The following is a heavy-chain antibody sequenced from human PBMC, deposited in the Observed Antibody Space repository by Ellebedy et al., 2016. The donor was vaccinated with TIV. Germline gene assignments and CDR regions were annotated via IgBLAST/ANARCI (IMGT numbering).Heavy chain of an antibody. CDR2: IYPGDSDT. CDR3: ARPRGSSGYYWAY. V-gene: IGHV5-51*01. Sequence: GESLKISXKGSGYSFTSYWIGWVRQMPGKGLEWMGIIYPGDSDTRYSPSFQGQVTISADKSISTAYPQWSSLKASDTAMYYCARPRGSSGYYWAYWGQGTLVTVSS. D-gene: IGHD3-22*01. CDR1: GYSFTSYW. J-gene: IGHJ4*02.